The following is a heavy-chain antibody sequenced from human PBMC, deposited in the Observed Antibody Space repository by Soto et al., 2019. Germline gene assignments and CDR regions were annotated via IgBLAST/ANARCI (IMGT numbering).Heavy chain of an antibody. J-gene: IGHJ4*01. D-gene: IGHD1-26*01. CDR3: VRDGVGATTYFGYFDY. CDR1: GFNFGGYG. Sequence: QVQLVESGGGVVQPGRSLRLSCAASGFNFGGYGMHWVRQAPGKGLEWVAITRHDGSNTYYADSVRGRFTISRDNSKNTLYLQMNSLTVEDTAVYYCVRDGVGATTYFGYFDYWGHETLITVSS. CDR2: TRHDGSNT. V-gene: IGHV3-33*01.